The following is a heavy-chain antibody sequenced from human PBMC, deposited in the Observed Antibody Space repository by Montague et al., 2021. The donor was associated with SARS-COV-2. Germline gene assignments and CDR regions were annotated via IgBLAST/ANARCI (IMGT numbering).Heavy chain of an antibody. CDR2: INHRGTS. CDR1: GGSFSDYF. CDR3: ARGRQHFNMIVVVMTGGKYYFDY. J-gene: IGHJ4*02. Sequence: SXTLSLTCAVYGGSFSDYFWTWIRQPPGKGLEWIGEINHRGTSNYNPSLKSRVSISVDTSKNQFSLYLGSVTAADTAVYYCARGRQHFNMIVVVMTGGKYYFDYWGQGTLVTVSS. V-gene: IGHV4-34*01. D-gene: IGHD3-22*01.